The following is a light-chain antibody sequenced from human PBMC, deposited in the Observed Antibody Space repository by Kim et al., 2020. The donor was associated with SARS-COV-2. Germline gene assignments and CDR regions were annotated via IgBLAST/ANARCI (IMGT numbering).Light chain of an antibody. CDR2: KAS. CDR1: QSVNNW. CDR3: QQYSTFPVT. J-gene: IGKJ2*01. V-gene: IGKV1-5*03. Sequence: DIQMTQSPSTLSASVGDSVTITCRASQSVNNWLAWYQQKPGKAPSLLIYKASSLESGVPSTFSGSGSGTEFTLTISSLQPDDFATYYCQQYSTFPVTFGQGTKLEI.